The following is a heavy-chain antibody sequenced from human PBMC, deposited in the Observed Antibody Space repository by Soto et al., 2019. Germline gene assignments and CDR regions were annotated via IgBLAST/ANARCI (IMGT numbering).Heavy chain of an antibody. D-gene: IGHD6-6*01. Sequence: QVQLQQSGPGLVKPSQTLSLTCAISGDSVSSNSAAWNWIRQSPSRGLEWLGRTYYRSKWYNDYAVSVKSRITINPDTSKNQFSLELNSVTPEDTAVYYCAREDSSSYEFSYYYGMDVWGQGTTVTVSS. V-gene: IGHV6-1*01. J-gene: IGHJ6*02. CDR3: AREDSSSYEFSYYYGMDV. CDR2: TYYRSKWYN. CDR1: GDSVSSNSAA.